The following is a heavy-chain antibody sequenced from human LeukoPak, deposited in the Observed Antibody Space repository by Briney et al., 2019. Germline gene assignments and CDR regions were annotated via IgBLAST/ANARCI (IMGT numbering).Heavy chain of an antibody. CDR2: INPNSGGT. CDR1: GYTFTGYY. V-gene: IGHV1-2*02. CDR3: AKGGGEDRPSYYYMDV. J-gene: IGHJ6*03. D-gene: IGHD3-10*01. Sequence: GASVKVSCKASGYTFTGYYMHWVRQAPGQGLEWMGWINPNSGGTNYAQKFQGRVTMTRDTSISTAYMELSRLRSDDTAVYYCAKGGGEDRPSYYYMDVWGKGTTVTVSS.